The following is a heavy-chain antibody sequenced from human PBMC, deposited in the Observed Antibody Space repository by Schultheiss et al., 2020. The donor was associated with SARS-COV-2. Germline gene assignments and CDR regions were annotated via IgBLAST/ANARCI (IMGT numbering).Heavy chain of an antibody. D-gene: IGHD6-13*01. CDR2: ISSSGNIK. V-gene: IGHV3-48*03. CDR1: GFNFSRYE. J-gene: IGHJ4*02. Sequence: GGSLRLSCVASGFNFSRYEMNWVRQAPGKGLEWVSYISSSGNIKYYADSVKGRFTISRDNAKNSLYLEMNSLRAEDTGVYYCARDPYSTVDYWGQGTLVTVSS. CDR3: ARDPYSTVDY.